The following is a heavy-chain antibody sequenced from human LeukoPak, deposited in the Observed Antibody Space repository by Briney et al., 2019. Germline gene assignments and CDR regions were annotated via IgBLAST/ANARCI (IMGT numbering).Heavy chain of an antibody. Sequence: KPSETLSLTCAVYGGSFSGYYWSWIRQPPGKGLEWIGEINHSGSTNYNPSLKSRVTISVDTSKNQFSLKLSSVTAADTAVYYCARGATRGYSRTYYYYGMDVWGQGTTVTVSS. D-gene: IGHD5-18*01. V-gene: IGHV4-34*01. CDR3: ARGATRGYSRTYYYYGMDV. CDR1: GGSFSGYY. J-gene: IGHJ6*02. CDR2: INHSGST.